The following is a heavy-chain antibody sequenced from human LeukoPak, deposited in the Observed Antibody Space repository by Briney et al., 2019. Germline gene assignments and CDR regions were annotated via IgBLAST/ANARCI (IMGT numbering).Heavy chain of an antibody. Sequence: HPGGSLRLSCAASGFTFSSYSMNWVRQAPGKGLEWVSYISSSSSTIYYADSVKGRFTISRDNAKNSLYLQMNSLRAEDTAVYYCARERAWIPGYYYGMDVWGQGTTVTVSS. CDR2: ISSSSSTI. CDR1: GFTFSSYS. V-gene: IGHV3-48*01. D-gene: IGHD5-18*01. CDR3: ARERAWIPGYYYGMDV. J-gene: IGHJ6*02.